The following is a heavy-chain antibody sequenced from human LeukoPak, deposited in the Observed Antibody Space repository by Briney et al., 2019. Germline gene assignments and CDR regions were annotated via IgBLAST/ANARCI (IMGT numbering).Heavy chain of an antibody. V-gene: IGHV3-49*04. CDR3: TRGGIVLMVYAIPDYFDY. D-gene: IGHD2-8*01. CDR2: IRSKAYGGTT. CDR1: GFTFGDYA. J-gene: IGHJ4*02. Sequence: PGRSLRLSCTASGFTFGDYAMSWVRQAPGKGLEWVGFIRSKAYGGTTEYAASVKGRFTISRDDSKSIAYLQMNSLKTEDTAVYYCTRGGIVLMVYAIPDYFDYWGQGTLVTVSS.